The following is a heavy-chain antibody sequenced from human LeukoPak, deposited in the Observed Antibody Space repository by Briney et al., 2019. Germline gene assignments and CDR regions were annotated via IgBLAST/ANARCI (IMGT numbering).Heavy chain of an antibody. V-gene: IGHV4-30-4*01. J-gene: IGHJ3*02. Sequence: SETLSLTCTVSGGSISSGDYYWSWIRQPPGKGLEWIGYIYYSGSTYYNPSLKSRVTISVDTSKNQFSLKLSSVTAADTAVYYCAREYSYDSSGYHHDAFDIWGQGTMVTVSS. CDR2: IYYSGST. D-gene: IGHD3-22*01. CDR1: GGSISSGDYY. CDR3: AREYSYDSSGYHHDAFDI.